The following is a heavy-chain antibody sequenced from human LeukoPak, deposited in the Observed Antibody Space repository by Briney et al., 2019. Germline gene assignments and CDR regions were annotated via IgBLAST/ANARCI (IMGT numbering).Heavy chain of an antibody. V-gene: IGHV3-23*01. J-gene: IGHJ4*02. Sequence: GGSLRLSCAASGFTFSSYAMSWVRQAPGKGLEWVSAISGSGGSTYYADSVKGRFTISRDNSKNTLYLQMNSLRAEDTAVYYCAKGEYCSGGSCYSAGRFYWGQGTLVTVSS. D-gene: IGHD2-15*01. CDR2: ISGSGGST. CDR3: AKGEYCSGGSCYSAGRFY. CDR1: GFTFSSYA.